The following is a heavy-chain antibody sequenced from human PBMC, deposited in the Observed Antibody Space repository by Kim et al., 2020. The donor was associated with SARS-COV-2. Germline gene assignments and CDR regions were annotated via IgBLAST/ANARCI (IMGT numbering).Heavy chain of an antibody. CDR1: GFTFSDYW. D-gene: IGHD2-2*01. J-gene: IGHJ6*03. V-gene: IGHV3-74*01. CDR2: SSNIESST. Sequence: GGSLRLSCAVSGFTFSDYWMHWVRQAPGKGLVWGSRSSNIESSTSYADSVKGRFTIARDNAKNTLYLQMHSLRAEDTAGYYCRGLPADGYYSGMDF. CDR3: RGLPADGYYSGMDF.